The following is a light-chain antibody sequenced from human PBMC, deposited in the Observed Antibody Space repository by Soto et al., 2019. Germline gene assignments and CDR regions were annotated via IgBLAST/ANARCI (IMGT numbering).Light chain of an antibody. CDR1: QSVSGS. V-gene: IGKV3-11*01. Sequence: DIVLEQSPGTLSLSPGERATLSCRTSQSVSGSLGWYQQKPGQAPRRLIYDASNRATGIPARFSGSGSGTDITLSSSSQEPEVAALYCSQQRMYLLTFGGGTKVDIK. CDR3: QQRMYLLT. CDR2: DAS. J-gene: IGKJ4*01.